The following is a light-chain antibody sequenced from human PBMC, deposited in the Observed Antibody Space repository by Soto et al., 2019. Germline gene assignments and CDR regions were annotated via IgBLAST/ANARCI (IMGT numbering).Light chain of an antibody. Sequence: EIVLTQSPGTLPLSPGDRATLSCRASETVTGKYLAWYQQKAGQAPRLLIFAASNRATGIPDRFSGSGSGTDFTLTISRLEPEDFAVYFCQQYSSPPQTFGQGTKVDIK. CDR2: AAS. J-gene: IGKJ1*01. CDR1: ETVTGKY. V-gene: IGKV3-20*01. CDR3: QQYSSPPQT.